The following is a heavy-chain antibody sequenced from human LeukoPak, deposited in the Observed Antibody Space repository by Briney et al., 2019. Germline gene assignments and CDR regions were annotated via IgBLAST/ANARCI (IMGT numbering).Heavy chain of an antibody. J-gene: IGHJ3*02. CDR1: AYSISTDDW. CDR2: IHYSGSI. V-gene: IGHV4-28*05. CDR3: ARKRGSWQNAFDI. Sequence: PSDTLSLTCAVSAYSISTDDWWGWIRQPPGKRLEWIGYIHYSGSIYYNPSLKSRVTMSVDTSKNQFSLKVTSVIAVDTALYYCARKRGSWQNAFDIWGQGTMATVSS. D-gene: IGHD6-13*01.